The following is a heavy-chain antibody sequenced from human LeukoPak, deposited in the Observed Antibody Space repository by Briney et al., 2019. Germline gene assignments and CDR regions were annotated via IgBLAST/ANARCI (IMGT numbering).Heavy chain of an antibody. CDR1: GGSISSFY. D-gene: IGHD7-27*01. Sequence: SETLSLTCTVSGGSISSFYWSWIRQPPGKGLEWIGYIYHSGSTNYNPSLKSRVTISVDTSKNQFSLKLSSVTAADTAVYYCARDRTDWGVGGYFDYWGQGTLVTVSS. J-gene: IGHJ4*02. CDR2: IYHSGST. V-gene: IGHV4-59*01. CDR3: ARDRTDWGVGGYFDY.